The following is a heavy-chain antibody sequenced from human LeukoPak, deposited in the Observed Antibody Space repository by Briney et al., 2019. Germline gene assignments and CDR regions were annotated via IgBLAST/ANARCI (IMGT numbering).Heavy chain of an antibody. CDR1: GFTFSDYW. V-gene: IGHV3-7*01. D-gene: IGHD3-10*01. J-gene: IGHJ4*02. CDR3: ARVRAAGAY. CDR2: IKQDGSEK. Sequence: GGSLRLSCAASGFTFSDYWMSWVRQAPGKGLEWVANIKQDGSEKYYVDSVKGRFTISRDNAKNSLYLQMNSLRAEDTAVYYCARVRAAGAYWGQGTLVTVSS.